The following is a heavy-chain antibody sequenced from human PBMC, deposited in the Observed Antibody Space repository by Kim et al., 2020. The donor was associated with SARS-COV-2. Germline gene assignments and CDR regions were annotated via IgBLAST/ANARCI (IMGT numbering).Heavy chain of an antibody. V-gene: IGHV4-31*03. CDR3: ARGSLRNTLDAFDI. Sequence: SETLSLTCTVSGGSISSGGYYWSWIRQHPGKGLEWIGYIYYSGSTYYNPSLKSRVTISVDTSKNQFSLKLSSVTAADTAVYYCARGSLRNTLDAFDIWGQGTMVTVSS. CDR2: IYYSGST. J-gene: IGHJ3*02. CDR1: GGSISSGGYY. D-gene: IGHD2-2*02.